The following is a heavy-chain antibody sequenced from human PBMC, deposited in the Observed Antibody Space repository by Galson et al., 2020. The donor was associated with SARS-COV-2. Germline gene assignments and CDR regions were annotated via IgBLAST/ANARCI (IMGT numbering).Heavy chain of an antibody. V-gene: IGHV3-23*01. CDR2: IRGSGGST. D-gene: IGHD1-26*01. J-gene: IGHJ4*02. Sequence: GGSLRLSCAASGFTFSSYGMHWVRQAPGKGLEWVSAIRGSGGSTYYADSVKGRFTISRDNSKNTLYLQMNSLRAEDTAVYYCAKENGATTANYWGQGTLVTVSS. CDR1: GFTFSSYG. CDR3: AKENGATTANY.